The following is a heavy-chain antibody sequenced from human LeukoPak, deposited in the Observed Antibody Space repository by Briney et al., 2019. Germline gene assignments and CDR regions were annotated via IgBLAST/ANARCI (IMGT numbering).Heavy chain of an antibody. CDR1: GLTFSSYG. CDR2: ISGGGGST. J-gene: IGHJ4*02. V-gene: IGHV3-23*01. Sequence: GGSLRLSCAASGLTFSSYGFSWVRQVSGMGLEWVSAISGGGGSTYYSDSVRGRFTISRDNSKNTLYLQMNSLRAEDTAVYYCAKDSGSSFYWGQGTLVTVSS. CDR3: AKDSGSSFY. D-gene: IGHD1-26*01.